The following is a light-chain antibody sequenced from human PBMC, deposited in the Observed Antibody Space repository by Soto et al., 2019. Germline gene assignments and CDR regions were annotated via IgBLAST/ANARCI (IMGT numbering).Light chain of an antibody. CDR2: GAS. J-gene: IGKJ1*01. CDR3: QQYDSSPKT. CDR1: QSVGSK. Sequence: EIVMTQSPATLSVSPGERATLSCRASQSVGSKLAWYQQKPGQAPRLLIYGASTRATGIPARFSGSGSGTDFTLTISRLEPEDFAVYYCQQYDSSPKTFGQGTKVDIK. V-gene: IGKV3-15*01.